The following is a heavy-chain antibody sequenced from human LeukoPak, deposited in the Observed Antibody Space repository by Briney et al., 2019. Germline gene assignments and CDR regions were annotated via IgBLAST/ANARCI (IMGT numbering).Heavy chain of an antibody. CDR2: ISGGGGDT. CDR3: AKDAFPYNGVYDAFDI. J-gene: IGHJ3*02. V-gene: IGHV3-23*01. CDR1: GFTFSDYA. D-gene: IGHD3-10*01. Sequence: GGSLRLSCVASGFTFSDYAMNWVRQAPGKGLEWVSHISGGGGDTYYADSLKGRSTVSRDNSRKTLYLQINCLRAGDTAVYYCAKDAFPYNGVYDAFDIWGQGTVVTVSS.